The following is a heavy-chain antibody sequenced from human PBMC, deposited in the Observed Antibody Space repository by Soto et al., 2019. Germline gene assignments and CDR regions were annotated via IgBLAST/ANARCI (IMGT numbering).Heavy chain of an antibody. D-gene: IGHD3-22*01. V-gene: IGHV1-69*08. CDR2: IIPMLGIA. Sequence: QVQLVQSGAEVKKPGSSVKVSCKGSGGTFSRYSISWVRQAPGQGLEWMGRIIPMLGIAKYAQKFQGRVTITADRSTSTAYMEVSSVRSEDTPVFYCARDRDGFDSNGYYMDYWGQGTLLTVTS. CDR1: GGTFSRYS. J-gene: IGHJ4*02. CDR3: ARDRDGFDSNGYYMDY.